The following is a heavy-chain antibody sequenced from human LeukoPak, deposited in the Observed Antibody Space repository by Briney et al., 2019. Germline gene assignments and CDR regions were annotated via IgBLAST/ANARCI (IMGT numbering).Heavy chain of an antibody. Sequence: GGSLRLSCVASGFTFSSHAMYWVRQAPGKGLEWVSTISAGPGDTYYADSVKGRFTISRDNSKNTLYLQMNSLRAEDTAVYYCARSSGSYYFDYWGQGTLVTVSS. CDR2: ISAGPGDT. CDR1: GFTFSSHA. CDR3: ARSSGSYYFDY. V-gene: IGHV3-23*01. D-gene: IGHD1-26*01. J-gene: IGHJ4*02.